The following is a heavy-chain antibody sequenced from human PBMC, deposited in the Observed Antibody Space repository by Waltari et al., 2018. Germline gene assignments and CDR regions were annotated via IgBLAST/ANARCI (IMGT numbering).Heavy chain of an antibody. D-gene: IGHD3-10*01. V-gene: IGHV1-69-2*01. CDR3: APLPGGSGQTFDY. J-gene: IGHJ4*02. Sequence: EVELVQSGAEVKTPGATVTLSCQASGYTFLDYFMHWVQQAPGKGLEWMGRIDPEDGETVYAEKFQGRVTITADTSTDTAYMELSSLTSGDTAVYYCAPLPGGSGQTFDYWGQGTLVTVSS. CDR2: IDPEDGET. CDR1: GYTFLDYF.